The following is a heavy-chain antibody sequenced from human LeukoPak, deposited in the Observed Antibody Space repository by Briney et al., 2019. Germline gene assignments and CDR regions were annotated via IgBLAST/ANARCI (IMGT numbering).Heavy chain of an antibody. CDR1: GGTFSSYA. CDR3: ARSPTLGATTYDY. CDR2: IIPIFGTA. D-gene: IGHD1-26*01. J-gene: IGHJ4*02. Sequence: ASVTVSCKASGGTFSSYAISWVRQAPGQGLEWMGGIIPIFGTANYAQKFQGGVTITADESTSTAYMELSSLRSEDTAVYYCARSPTLGATTYDYWGQGTLVTVSS. V-gene: IGHV1-69*13.